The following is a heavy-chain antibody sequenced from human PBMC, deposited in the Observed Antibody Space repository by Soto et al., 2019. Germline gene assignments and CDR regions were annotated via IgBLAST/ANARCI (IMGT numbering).Heavy chain of an antibody. D-gene: IGHD3-10*01. CDR2: IYYSGST. CDR1: GGSISSSSYY. V-gene: IGHV4-39*01. Sequence: QLQLQESGPGLVKPSETLSLTCTVSGGSISSSSYYWGWIRQPPGKGLEWIGSIYYSGSTYYNPSLKRRVTISVDTSKNQFSLKLSSVTAADTAVYYCARHRGSGSYYPYYFDYWGQGTLVTVSS. CDR3: ARHRGSGSYYPYYFDY. J-gene: IGHJ4*02.